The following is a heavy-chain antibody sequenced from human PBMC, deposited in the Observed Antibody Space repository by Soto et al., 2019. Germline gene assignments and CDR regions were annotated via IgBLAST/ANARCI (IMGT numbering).Heavy chain of an antibody. CDR2: IYHSGTT. D-gene: IGHD1-26*01. J-gene: IGHJ4*01. Sequence: SETLSLTCTVSGGSMSSGDYHWSWIRQPPGKGLEWIGYIYHSGTTNYNLSLRDRSTISVDTSKNQFSLKLSSVTAADTAVYYCARAPLSGSSPFDYWGHGTLVTVS. CDR1: GGSMSSGDYH. V-gene: IGHV4-30-4*01. CDR3: ARAPLSGSSPFDY.